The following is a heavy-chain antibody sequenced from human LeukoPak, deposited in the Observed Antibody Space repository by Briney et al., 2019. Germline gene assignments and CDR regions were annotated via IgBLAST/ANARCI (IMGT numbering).Heavy chain of an antibody. CDR1: GYTFTGYY. Sequence: ASVKVSCKASGYTFTGYYMHWVRQAPGQGLEWMGWINPSSGGTNYAQKFQGRVTMTRDTSISTAYMELSRLRSDDTAVYYCARVRQWLVGDYFDYWGQGTLVIVSS. J-gene: IGHJ4*02. CDR2: INPSSGGT. D-gene: IGHD6-19*01. CDR3: ARVRQWLVGDYFDY. V-gene: IGHV1-2*02.